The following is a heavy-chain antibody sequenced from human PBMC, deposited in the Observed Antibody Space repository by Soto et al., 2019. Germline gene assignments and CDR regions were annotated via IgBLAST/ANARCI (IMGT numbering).Heavy chain of an antibody. D-gene: IGHD6-25*01. Sequence: GPLLLTCSASGFTFSSYAMHWVRQAPGKGLEWVAVISYDGSNKYYADSVKGRFTISRDNSKNTLYLQMNSLRAEDTAVYYCARDRRGRSSADYYYYGMDVWGQGTKVTVSS. V-gene: IGHV3-30-3*01. CDR2: ISYDGSNK. CDR1: GFTFSSYA. CDR3: ARDRRGRSSADYYYYGMDV. J-gene: IGHJ6*02.